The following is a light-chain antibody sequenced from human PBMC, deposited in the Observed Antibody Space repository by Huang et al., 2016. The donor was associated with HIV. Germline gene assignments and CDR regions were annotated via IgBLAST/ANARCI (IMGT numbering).Light chain of an antibody. CDR1: RSVSTN. V-gene: IGKV3-15*01. Sequence: EIVMTQSPATLSVSPGQSVTLSCRANRSVSTNLAWYQQRHGQAPRLLIYGSSTRAQGIPARFSGSGSGTDFSLTISSLQSEDFAHYYCHQYNNWLLSCGGGTRV. CDR3: HQYNNWLLS. CDR2: GSS. J-gene: IGKJ4*01.